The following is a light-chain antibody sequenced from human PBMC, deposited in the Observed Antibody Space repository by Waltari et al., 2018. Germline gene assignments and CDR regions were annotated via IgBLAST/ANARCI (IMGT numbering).Light chain of an antibody. J-gene: IGLJ2*01. CDR3: SSFAGSSQML. CDR1: SRYVGRFDL. Sequence: QSALTQPPPASGSPGQSVTLPCTGPSRYVGRFDLFSWYQPHPGKVPRLMIYEVSKRPSGVPDRFSGSKSGDTASLTVSGLQVEDEADYYCSSFAGSSQMLFGGGTKLTVL. CDR2: EVS. V-gene: IGLV2-8*01.